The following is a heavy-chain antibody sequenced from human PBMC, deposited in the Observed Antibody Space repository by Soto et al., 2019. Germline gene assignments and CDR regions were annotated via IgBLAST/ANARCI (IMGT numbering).Heavy chain of an antibody. Sequence: QITLKESGPTLVKSTQTRTLTCTGSGFSLSTSGVGVGWIRQPPGKALEWLALIYWDDDKRYSPSLKSRLTITKDTSKNQVVLTMTNMDPVDTATSYCAHRKLYQQLLLFDYWRQGTLVSVSS. CDR1: GFSLSTSGVG. CDR2: IYWDDDK. CDR3: AHRKLYQQLLLFDY. D-gene: IGHD6-13*01. J-gene: IGHJ4*02. V-gene: IGHV2-5*02.